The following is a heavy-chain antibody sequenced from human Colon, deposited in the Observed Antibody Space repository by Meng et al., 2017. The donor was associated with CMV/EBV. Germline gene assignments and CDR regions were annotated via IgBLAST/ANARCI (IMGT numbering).Heavy chain of an antibody. CDR1: GFSFSRYE. D-gene: IGHD3-22*01. Sequence: GESLKISCTTSGFSFSRYEMNWVRQAPGKGLEWLAHISGSGSVIYYADSVKGRFTISRDYAKNSLYLQMDSLRAGDTAVYYCASFDRNYYDSCGYPLGLGYWGQGTLVTVSS. V-gene: IGHV3-48*03. J-gene: IGHJ4*02. CDR2: ISGSGSVI. CDR3: ASFDRNYYDSCGYPLGLGY.